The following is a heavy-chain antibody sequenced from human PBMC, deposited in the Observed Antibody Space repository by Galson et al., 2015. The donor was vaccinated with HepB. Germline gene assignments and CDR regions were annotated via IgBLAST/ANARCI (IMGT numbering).Heavy chain of an antibody. J-gene: IGHJ4*02. CDR2: ISYDGSNK. Sequence: SLRLSCAASGFTFSSYAMHWVRQAPGKGLEWVAVISYDGSNKYYADSVKGRFTISRDNSKNTLYLQMNSLRAEDTAVYYCAWEGYCSSTSCYVGGYYFDYWGQGTLVTVSS. D-gene: IGHD2-2*01. CDR3: AWEGYCSSTSCYVGGYYFDY. V-gene: IGHV3-30-3*01. CDR1: GFTFSSYA.